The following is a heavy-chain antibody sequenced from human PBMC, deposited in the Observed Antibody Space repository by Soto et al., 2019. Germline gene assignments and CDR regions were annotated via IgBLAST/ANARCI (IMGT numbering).Heavy chain of an antibody. V-gene: IGHV3-21*01. Sequence: GGSLRLSCAASGFTFSLYSMIWVRQAPGKGLELVASITSSSSYIYYEDSLKGRFTISRDNAKNSLFLHLDSPRAEDTAVYFCVRARSTDSRPDYLGPGNLVTVSS. CDR1: GFTFSLYS. D-gene: IGHD3-22*01. J-gene: IGHJ4*02. CDR3: VRARSTDSRPDY. CDR2: ITSSSSYI.